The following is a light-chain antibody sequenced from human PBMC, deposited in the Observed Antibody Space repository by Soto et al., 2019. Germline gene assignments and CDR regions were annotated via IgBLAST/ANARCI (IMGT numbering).Light chain of an antibody. CDR2: GAS. J-gene: IGKJ2*01. CDR3: QQYGSSPYT. Sequence: EIVLTQSPGTLSLSPGERATLSCRASQSVTSNYLAWYQQKPGQAPRLLIYGASSRATGIPDRFSGSGSGTDFTLTISRLEPEDFAVYYCQQYGSSPYTFGLGTNLEIK. V-gene: IGKV3-20*01. CDR1: QSVTSNY.